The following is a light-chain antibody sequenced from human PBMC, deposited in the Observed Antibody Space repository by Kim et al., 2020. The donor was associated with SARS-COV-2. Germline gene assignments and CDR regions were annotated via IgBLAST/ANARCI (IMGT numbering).Light chain of an antibody. CDR2: GAS. CDR3: QQYGSSPYT. Sequence: EVVLTQSPGTLSLSPGERATLSCRASQSVTSDYLAWHQQKPGQAPGLLIYGASSRATGIPDRFSGSGSGTDFSLTISTLESEDFAVYYCQQYGSSPYTFGQGTKLEI. J-gene: IGKJ2*01. CDR1: QSVTSDY. V-gene: IGKV3-20*01.